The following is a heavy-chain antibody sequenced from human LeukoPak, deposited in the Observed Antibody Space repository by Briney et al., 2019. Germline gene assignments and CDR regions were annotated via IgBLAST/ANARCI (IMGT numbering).Heavy chain of an antibody. J-gene: IGHJ4*02. CDR1: GGSISSYY. D-gene: IGHD1-26*01. Sequence: SETLSLTCTVSGGSISSYYWSWIRQPPGKGLEGMGYIYYSGRTNYNPSLKSRVTLSLDTTKNQFYLKLSSVAAADTAVYYCARHRPPIGFDYWGQGTLVTVSS. V-gene: IGHV4-59*08. CDR2: IYYSGRT. CDR3: ARHRPPIGFDY.